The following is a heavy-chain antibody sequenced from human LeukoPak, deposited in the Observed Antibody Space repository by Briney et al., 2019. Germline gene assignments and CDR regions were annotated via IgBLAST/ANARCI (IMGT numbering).Heavy chain of an antibody. Sequence: GESLRLSCAASGFTLSSYGMHWVRQAPGKGLEWVAVISYDGSNKYYADSVKGRFTISRDNSKNTLYLQMNSLRAEDTAVYYCANGESSGYYPNWFDPWGQGTLVTVSS. CDR3: ANGESSGYYPNWFDP. V-gene: IGHV3-30*18. CDR2: ISYDGSNK. J-gene: IGHJ5*02. CDR1: GFTLSSYG. D-gene: IGHD3-22*01.